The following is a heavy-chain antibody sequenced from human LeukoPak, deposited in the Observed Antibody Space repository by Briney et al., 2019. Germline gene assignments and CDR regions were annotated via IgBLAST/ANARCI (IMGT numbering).Heavy chain of an antibody. V-gene: IGHV3-74*01. D-gene: IGHD3-3*01. CDR3: ARDRPLWN. CDR2: IKLDENTA. J-gene: IGHJ4*02. CDR1: ELINTHNW. Sequence: GRSLRPSCAPSELINTHNWMHSGPQVPGKGLVWGSRIKLDENTAYYADFVKVRFTISRDNATSTIYLQMNSLRVEDSAVYYCARDRPLWNWGQGTLVTVSS.